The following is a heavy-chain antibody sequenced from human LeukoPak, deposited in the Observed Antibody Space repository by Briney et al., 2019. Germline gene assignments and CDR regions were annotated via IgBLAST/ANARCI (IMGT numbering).Heavy chain of an antibody. CDR2: ISSSGGST. Sequence: GGSLRLSCAASGFTFSSYAMSWVRQAPGKGLEWVSSISSSGGSTYYADSVKGRFTISRDNSKNSLYLQMNSLRAEDTAVYYCAKDSVAGRGDCWGQGTLVTVSS. CDR1: GFTFSSYA. D-gene: IGHD6-19*01. V-gene: IGHV3-23*01. CDR3: AKDSVAGRGDC. J-gene: IGHJ4*02.